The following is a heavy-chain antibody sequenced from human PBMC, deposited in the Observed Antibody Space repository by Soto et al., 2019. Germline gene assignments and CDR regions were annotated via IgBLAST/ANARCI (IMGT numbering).Heavy chain of an antibody. V-gene: IGHV4-34*01. CDR3: ARDRYYGSGSYSAVSAFDI. CDR1: GGSFSGYY. J-gene: IGHJ3*02. CDR2: INHSGST. D-gene: IGHD3-10*01. Sequence: SETLSPTCAVYGGSFSGYYWSWIRQPPGKGLVWIGEINHSGSTNYNPSLKSRVTISVDTSKNQFSLKLSSVTAADTAVYYCARDRYYGSGSYSAVSAFDIWGQGTMVT.